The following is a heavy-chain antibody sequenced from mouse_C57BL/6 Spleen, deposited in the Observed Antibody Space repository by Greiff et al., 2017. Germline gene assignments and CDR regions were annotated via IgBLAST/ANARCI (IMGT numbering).Heavy chain of an antibody. CDR2: IFPGSGSP. Sequence: VQLQQSGPELVKPGASVQISCKASGYTFTDYSINWVKQRPGQGLEWIGWIFPGSGSPYSNEKFKGKATLPVAKSSSTAYMLLSSLTSEDSAVYCCARSSNYFYYFDYWGQGTTLTVSS. CDR1: GYTFTDYS. V-gene: IGHV1-75*01. CDR3: ARSSNYFYYFDY. D-gene: IGHD2-5*01. J-gene: IGHJ2*01.